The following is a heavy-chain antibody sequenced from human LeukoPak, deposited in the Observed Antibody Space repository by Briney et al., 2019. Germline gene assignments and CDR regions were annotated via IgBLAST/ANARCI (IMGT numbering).Heavy chain of an antibody. CDR2: INHSGST. D-gene: IGHD3-22*01. Sequence: SETLSLTCAVYGGSFSGYYWSWIRQPPGKGLEWIGEINHSGSTNYNPSLKSRVTISVDTSKNQFSLKLSSVTAADTAVYYCARGLYYYDRGWFDPWGQGTLVTVSS. J-gene: IGHJ5*02. V-gene: IGHV4-34*01. CDR1: GGSFSGYY. CDR3: ARGLYYYDRGWFDP.